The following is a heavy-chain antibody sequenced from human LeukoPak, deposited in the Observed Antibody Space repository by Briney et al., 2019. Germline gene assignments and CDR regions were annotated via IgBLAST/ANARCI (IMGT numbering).Heavy chain of an antibody. CDR2: ISYDGSNK. CDR1: GFTFSDYA. D-gene: IGHD1-26*01. V-gene: IGHV3-30-3*01. CDR3: ARGNSGSHFDY. Sequence: PRGSLRLSCAASGFTFSDYAMHWVRQAPGKGLEWVAVISYDGSNKFYADSVKGRFTISRDNSKNTLYMQTNSLRAADTAVYYCARGNSGSHFDYWGQGTLVTVSS. J-gene: IGHJ4*02.